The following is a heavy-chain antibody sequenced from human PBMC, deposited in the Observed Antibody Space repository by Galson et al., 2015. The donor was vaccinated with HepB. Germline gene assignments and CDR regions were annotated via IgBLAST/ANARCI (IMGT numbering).Heavy chain of an antibody. CDR3: AREVLRTSAAFDI. Sequence: SVKVSCKASGGSFNNYDVHWVRQAPGQGLEWMAKIHPILGRRLFAQRFQGRVTTTADSLTTTLYMELSSLRSEDTAVYYCAREVLRTSAAFDIWGQGTLVTVSS. D-gene: IGHD1-7*01. J-gene: IGHJ3*02. CDR2: IHPILGRR. CDR1: GGSFNNYD. V-gene: IGHV1-69*04.